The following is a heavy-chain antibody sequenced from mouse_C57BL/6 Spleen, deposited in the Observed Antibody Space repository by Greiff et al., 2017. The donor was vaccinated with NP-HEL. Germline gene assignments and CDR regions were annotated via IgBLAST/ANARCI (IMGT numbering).Heavy chain of an antibody. CDR2: IYPGSGNT. CDR3: ARHYVTTAYYAMDY. Sequence: QVQLKQSGPELVKPGASVKISCKASGYSFTSYYIHWVKQRPGQGLEWIGWIYPGSGNTKYNEKFKGKATLTADTSSSTAYMQLSSLTSEDSAVYYCARHYVTTAYYAMDYWGQGTSVTVSS. CDR1: GYSFTSYY. V-gene: IGHV1-66*01. D-gene: IGHD1-2*01. J-gene: IGHJ4*01.